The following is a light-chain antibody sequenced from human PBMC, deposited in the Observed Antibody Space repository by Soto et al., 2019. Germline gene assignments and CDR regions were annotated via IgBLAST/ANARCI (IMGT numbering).Light chain of an antibody. Sequence: QSVLTQPPSASGTPGQRVTISCSGSRSNIGSNYVYWYPQLPGTAPKLLIYKNNQRPSGVPDRFSGSKSGTSASLAISGLRSEDEADYYCAAWYDSLSGPVFGGGTKLTVL. CDR3: AAWYDSLSGPV. J-gene: IGLJ3*02. V-gene: IGLV1-47*01. CDR2: KNN. CDR1: RSNIGSNY.